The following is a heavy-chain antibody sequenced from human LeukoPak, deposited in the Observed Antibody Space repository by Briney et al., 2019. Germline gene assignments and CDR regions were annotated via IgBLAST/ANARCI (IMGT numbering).Heavy chain of an antibody. Sequence: PGGSLRLSCTASGFNFRNYAMTWVRQAPEKGPEWVSAISDSGGHTYYADSAKGRFTISRDNSRNTLYLQINSLRADDTAIYYCANFERTVAGPYNWFDSWGQGTLVTVS. CDR3: ANFERTVAGPYNWFDS. J-gene: IGHJ5*01. D-gene: IGHD6-19*01. CDR1: GFNFRNYA. V-gene: IGHV3-23*01. CDR2: ISDSGGHT.